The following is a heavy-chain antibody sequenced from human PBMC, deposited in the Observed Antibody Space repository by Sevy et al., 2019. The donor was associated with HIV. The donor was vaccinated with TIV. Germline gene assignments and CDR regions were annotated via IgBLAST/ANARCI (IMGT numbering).Heavy chain of an antibody. V-gene: IGHV4-59*01. CDR1: DGSMTGYY. CDR3: ARGRDGHNYSSDY. Sequence: SETLSLTCTVSDGSMTGYYWGWIRQSPEKGLEYIGYVHYSGRTNYTPSFKSRVTISVDTAKNQFSLKVTSVTAADTAVYYCARGRDGHNYSSDYWGQGTLVTVSS. CDR2: VHYSGRT. J-gene: IGHJ4*02. D-gene: IGHD2-21*01.